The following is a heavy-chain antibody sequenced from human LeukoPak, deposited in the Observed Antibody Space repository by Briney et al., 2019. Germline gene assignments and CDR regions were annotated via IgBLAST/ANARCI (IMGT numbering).Heavy chain of an antibody. V-gene: IGHV4-30-2*01. Sequence: PSQTLSLTCAVSGGSISSGGYSWSWLRQPPGKGLEWIGYIYHSGSTYYNPSLKSRVTISVDRSKNQFSLKLSSVTAADTAGYYCARATPKYCSGGSCYSFDYWGQGTLVTVSS. J-gene: IGHJ4*02. CDR1: GGSISSGGYS. CDR3: ARATPKYCSGGSCYSFDY. D-gene: IGHD2-15*01. CDR2: IYHSGST.